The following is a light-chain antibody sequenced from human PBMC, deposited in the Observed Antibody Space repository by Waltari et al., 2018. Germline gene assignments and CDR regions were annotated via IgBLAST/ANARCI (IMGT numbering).Light chain of an antibody. Sequence: IVMTQSPLSLSVTPGEPASISCRSSQSLLHRNGYNYLGWYLQKQGQSPQLLISLGSDRASGVPDRFSGSGSGTDFTLQISRVEAEDVGLYYCLQTLQTPRTFGLGTKVEIK. CDR3: LQTLQTPRT. J-gene: IGKJ1*01. CDR2: LGS. CDR1: QSLLHRNGYNY. V-gene: IGKV2-28*01.